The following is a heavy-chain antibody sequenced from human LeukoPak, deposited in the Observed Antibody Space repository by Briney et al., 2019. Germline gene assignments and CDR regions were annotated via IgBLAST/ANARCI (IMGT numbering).Heavy chain of an antibody. V-gene: IGHV4-30-4*01. Sequence: SETLSLTCTVSGCSISSGDYYWSWIRQPPGKGLEWIAYMYYSGSTYYNPSLHSRVTMSADTSKNQLSLRLSSVTAADTAVYYCARPYYYDSRIDPWGQGILVTVSS. D-gene: IGHD3-22*01. J-gene: IGHJ5*02. CDR2: MYYSGST. CDR3: ARPYYYDSRIDP. CDR1: GCSISSGDYY.